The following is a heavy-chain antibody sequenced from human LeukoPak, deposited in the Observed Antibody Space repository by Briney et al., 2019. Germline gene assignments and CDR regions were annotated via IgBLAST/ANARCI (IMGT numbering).Heavy chain of an antibody. D-gene: IGHD1-26*01. CDR3: ARSGGSFL. Sequence: GGSLRLSCAASGFPFTNYAMTWVRQAPGKGLEWVSEISGSGTTTYYADSVKGRFTISRDNAKNSLYLQMNSLRAEDTAVYYCARSGGSFLGGQGTLVTVSS. CDR2: ISGSGTTT. J-gene: IGHJ4*02. CDR1: GFPFTNYA. V-gene: IGHV3-23*01.